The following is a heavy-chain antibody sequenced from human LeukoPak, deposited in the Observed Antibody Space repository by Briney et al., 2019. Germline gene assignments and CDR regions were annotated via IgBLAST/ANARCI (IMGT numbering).Heavy chain of an antibody. D-gene: IGHD2-21*01. V-gene: IGHV3-48*03. CDR1: EFTFSSYE. Sequence: GGSLRLSCAASEFTFSSYEMNWVRQAPGKGLEGVSYIDTSGTNIYYAGSVKGRFTVSRDNAKNSLYLQMSSLRAEDTGIYYCARETINCGGDCYDYWGQGALVTVSS. J-gene: IGHJ4*02. CDR2: IDTSGTNI. CDR3: ARETINCGGDCYDY.